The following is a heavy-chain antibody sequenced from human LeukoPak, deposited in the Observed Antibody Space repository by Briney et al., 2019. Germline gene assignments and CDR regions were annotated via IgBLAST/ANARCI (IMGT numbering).Heavy chain of an antibody. J-gene: IGHJ6*03. CDR2: IYRSGST. CDR3: ARDMGQYCSGGSCYSNYYYYYMDV. CDR1: GYSISSGYY. V-gene: IGHV4-38-2*02. Sequence: SETLSLTCTVSGYSISSGYYWGWIRQPPGKGLEWIGSIYRSGSTYYNPSLKSRVTISVDTSKNQFSLKLTSVTAADTAVYYCARDMGQYCSGGSCYSNYYYYYMDVWGKGTTVTISS. D-gene: IGHD2-15*01.